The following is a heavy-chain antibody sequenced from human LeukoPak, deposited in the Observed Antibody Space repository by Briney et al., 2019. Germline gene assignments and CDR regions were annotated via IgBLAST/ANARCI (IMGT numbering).Heavy chain of an antibody. CDR2: IYHSGST. V-gene: IGHV4-4*02. CDR1: GGSISSSNW. J-gene: IGHJ5*02. CDR3: ARGLMITYEEWFDP. D-gene: IGHD3-16*01. Sequence: PSETLSLTCAVSGGSISSSNWWGWVRQPPGKGLEWIGEIYHSGSTNYNPSLKSRVTISVDKSKNQFSLKLSSVTAADTAVYYCARGLMITYEEWFDPWGQGTLVTVSS.